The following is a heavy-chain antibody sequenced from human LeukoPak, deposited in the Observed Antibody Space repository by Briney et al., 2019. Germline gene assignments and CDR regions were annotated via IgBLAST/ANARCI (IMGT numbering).Heavy chain of an antibody. V-gene: IGHV3-21*01. CDR3: AREWSGWYDY. Sequence: GGSLRLSCAASGFTFSSYSMNCVRQAPGKGLEWGSSISSSSRYIYYADSVKGRFTSSRDNAKNSLYLQMNSLRAEDTAVYYCAREWSGWYDYWGQGTLVTVSS. CDR2: ISSSSRYI. J-gene: IGHJ4*02. D-gene: IGHD6-19*01. CDR1: GFTFSSYS.